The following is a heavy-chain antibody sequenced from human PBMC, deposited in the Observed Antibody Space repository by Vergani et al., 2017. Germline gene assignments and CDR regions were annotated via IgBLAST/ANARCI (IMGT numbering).Heavy chain of an antibody. J-gene: IGHJ4*02. D-gene: IGHD2-2*01. CDR1: GGSISSSSYY. Sequence: QLQLQESGPGLVKPSETLSLTCTVSGGSISSSSYYWGWIRQPPGKGLEWIGSIYYSGSTYYNPSLKSRVTISVDTSKNQFSLKLSSVTAADTAVYYCARHTRVGSLMYDYWGQGTLVTVSS. CDR2: IYYSGST. CDR3: ARHTRVGSLMYDY. V-gene: IGHV4-39*01.